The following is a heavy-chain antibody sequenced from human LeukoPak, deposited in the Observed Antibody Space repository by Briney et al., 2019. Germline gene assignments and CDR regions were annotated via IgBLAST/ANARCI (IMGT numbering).Heavy chain of an antibody. D-gene: IGHD3-10*02. V-gene: IGHV4-59*08. CDR1: GGSISSYY. Sequence: SETLSLTCTVSGGSISSYYWSWIRQPPGKGLEWIGYIYYSGSTNYNPSLKSRVTISVDTSKNQFSLKLSSVTAADTAVYYCARLVVMFGELPLIIGWFDPWGQGTLVTVSS. J-gene: IGHJ5*02. CDR3: ARLVVMFGELPLIIGWFDP. CDR2: IYYSGST.